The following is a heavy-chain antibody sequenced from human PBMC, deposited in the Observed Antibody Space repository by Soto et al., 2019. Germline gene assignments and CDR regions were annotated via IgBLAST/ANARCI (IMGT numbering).Heavy chain of an antibody. J-gene: IGHJ6*02. CDR2: ISSSSSTI. CDR1: GFTFSSYS. CDR3: ARDPPRGGFWSGYGMDV. Sequence: GGSLRLSCAASGFTFSSYSMNWVRQAPGKGLEWVSYISSSSSTIYYADSVKGRFTISRDNAKNSLYLQMNSLRDEDTAVYYCARDPPRGGFWSGYGMDVWGQGTTVTVSS. D-gene: IGHD3-3*01. V-gene: IGHV3-48*02.